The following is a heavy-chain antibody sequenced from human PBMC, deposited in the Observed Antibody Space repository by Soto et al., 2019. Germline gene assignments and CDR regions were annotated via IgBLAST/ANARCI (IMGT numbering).Heavy chain of an antibody. CDR1: GDSISSRGYY. Sequence: SETLSLTRSVSGDSISSRGYYGGWIRQPPGNGLELIGTIYYIWDTDYNPSLKNRVTISVDTSKNQFSLRLRSVTAADTAVYYCARDFGTFYSDSSGSHYRGYSDYWGQGTQVTVS. D-gene: IGHD3-22*01. J-gene: IGHJ4*02. CDR3: ARDFGTFYSDSSGSHYRGYSDY. CDR2: IYYIWDT. V-gene: IGHV4-39*02.